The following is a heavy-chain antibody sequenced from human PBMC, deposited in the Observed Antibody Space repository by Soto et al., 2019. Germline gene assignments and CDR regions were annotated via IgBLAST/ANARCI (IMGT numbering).Heavy chain of an antibody. CDR3: ASSGAPEGDRFDP. CDR1: GGSIRRRGYY. J-gene: IGHJ5*02. V-gene: IGHV4-31*03. D-gene: IGHD3-16*01. CDR2: IHYSGIT. Sequence: QVQLQESGPGLVKPSQTLSLTCTVSGGSIRRRGYYWSWIRQHPGEGLEWIGFIHYSGITDYNPSLKSRVTISADTSKNQFSLKLSSVTAADTAVYYCASSGAPEGDRFDPWGQGTLVTVSS.